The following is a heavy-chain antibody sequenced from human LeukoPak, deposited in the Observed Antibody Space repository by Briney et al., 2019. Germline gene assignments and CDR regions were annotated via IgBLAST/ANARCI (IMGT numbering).Heavy chain of an antibody. CDR1: GDSVGGFS. J-gene: IGHJ5*02. Sequence: SETLSLTCTVSGDSVGGFSWNWIRQPPGKGLEWIGFIYHNGSAYYNPSLKSRSAISVDSSMKHFSLKLKSVAAADTAVYYCAKSVGYLSTYNWFDPWGPGTLVIASS. CDR2: IYHNGSA. D-gene: IGHD5-18*01. CDR3: AKSVGYLSTYNWFDP. V-gene: IGHV4-4*09.